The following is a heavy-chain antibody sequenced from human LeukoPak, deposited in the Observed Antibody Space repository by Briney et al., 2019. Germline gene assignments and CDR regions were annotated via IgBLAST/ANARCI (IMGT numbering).Heavy chain of an antibody. CDR1: GFTFSSYG. D-gene: IGHD3-22*01. CDR2: VSNDGNIQ. V-gene: IGHV3-30*03. J-gene: IGHJ4*02. Sequence: PGGSLRLSCAASGFTFSSYGMSWVRQAPGKGLEWVAVVSNDGNIQYYADSVKGRFTVSRDNSKNTLYLQMNGLRPEDMGLYYCARDRRPLIAVVGTVFDSWGQGTLVTVSS. CDR3: ARDRRPLIAVVGTVFDS.